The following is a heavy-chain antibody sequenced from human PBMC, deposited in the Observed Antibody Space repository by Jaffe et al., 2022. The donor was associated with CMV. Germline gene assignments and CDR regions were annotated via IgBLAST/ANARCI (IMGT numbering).Heavy chain of an antibody. V-gene: IGHV3-21*01. D-gene: IGHD3-16*02. CDR3: ARAFYYDSVWGSYRQMDWFDP. J-gene: IGHJ5*02. CDR2: ISSSSSYI. CDR1: GFTFSSYS. Sequence: EVQLVESGGGLVKPGGSLRLSCAASGFTFSSYSMNWVRQAPGKGLEWVSSISSSSSYIYYADSVKGRFTISRDNAKNSLYLQMNSLRAEDTAVYYCARAFYYDSVWGSYRQMDWFDPWGQGTLVTVSS.